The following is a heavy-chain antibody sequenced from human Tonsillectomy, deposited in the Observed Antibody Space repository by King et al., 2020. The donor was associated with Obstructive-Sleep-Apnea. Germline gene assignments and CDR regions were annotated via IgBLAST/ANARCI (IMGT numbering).Heavy chain of an antibody. D-gene: IGHD2-2*02. CDR3: ATGPGLSAYHNWFDP. V-gene: IGHV1-24*01. J-gene: IGHJ5*02. CDR1: GYTLTELS. CDR2: FDPEDGET. Sequence: VQLVQSGAEVKKPGASVKVSCKVSGYTLTELSMHWVRQAPGKGLEWMGGFDPEDGETIYAQKVQGRVTMTEDTSTDTAYLELRSLRSEDTAVYYWATGPGLSAYHNWFDPWGQGTLVTVSS.